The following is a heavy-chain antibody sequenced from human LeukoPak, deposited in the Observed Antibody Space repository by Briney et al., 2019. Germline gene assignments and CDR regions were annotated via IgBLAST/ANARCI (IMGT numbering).Heavy chain of an antibody. CDR1: GFTFSNYA. V-gene: IGHV3-74*01. CDR2: INSDGSYT. J-gene: IGHJ5*02. Sequence: GGSLRLSCEASGFTFSNYAMSWARQAPGKGLEWVSRINSDGSYTDYADSAKGRFTISRDNAKDKLYLQMNSLRADDTAVYYCARADNWQSGGSWGQGTLVTVSS. CDR3: ARADNWQSGGS. D-gene: IGHD1-1*01.